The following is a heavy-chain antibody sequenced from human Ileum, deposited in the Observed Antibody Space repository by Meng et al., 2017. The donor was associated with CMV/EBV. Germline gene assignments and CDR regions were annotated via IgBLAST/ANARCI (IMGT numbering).Heavy chain of an antibody. Sequence: GGSLRLSCAAPGFTFSSYEMSWVRQAPGKGLEWVANIKQDGSEKYYVDSVKGRFTISRDNAKNSLYLQMNSLRAEDTAVYYCARDRQLFVWGQGTTVTVSS. CDR2: IKQDGSEK. V-gene: IGHV3-7*01. D-gene: IGHD6-13*01. CDR1: GFTFSSYE. CDR3: ARDRQLFV. J-gene: IGHJ6*02.